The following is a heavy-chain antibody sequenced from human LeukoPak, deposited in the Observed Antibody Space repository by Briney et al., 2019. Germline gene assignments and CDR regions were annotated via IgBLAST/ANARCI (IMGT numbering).Heavy chain of an antibody. Sequence: GGSMRLSWVASGFSFSVNWMSWVRLVPGKGPEWVASIMKDESEKYYVDSVSGRFTISRDNAKNSLYLQMNSLRVEDTAVYYCAKEGYWGRGTLVTVSS. J-gene: IGHJ4*02. CDR1: GFSFSVNW. CDR3: AKEGY. CDR2: IMKDESEK. V-gene: IGHV3-7*01.